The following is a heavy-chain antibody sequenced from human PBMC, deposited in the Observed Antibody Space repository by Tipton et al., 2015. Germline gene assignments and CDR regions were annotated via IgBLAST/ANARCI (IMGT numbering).Heavy chain of an antibody. CDR3: TKDLATDD. CDR2: ISGSGGNT. Sequence: QLVQSGGGLIQPGGSLRLSCAASGFTISSNYMSWVRQAPGKGLEWVSDISGSGGNTYYADFVKGRFTISRDNSKNTLYLQMNSLKVEDTAVYYCTKDLATDDWGQGTLVTVSS. CDR1: GFTISSNY. J-gene: IGHJ4*02. V-gene: IGHV3-23*04.